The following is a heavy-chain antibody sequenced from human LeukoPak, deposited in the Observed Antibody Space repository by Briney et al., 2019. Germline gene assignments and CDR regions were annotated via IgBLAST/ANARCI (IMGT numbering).Heavy chain of an antibody. Sequence: GGSLRLSCAASGFSFGSYPTHWVRQAPGKGLEWVSYISSSSSSIYYADSVKGRFTISRDNAKNSLYLQMNSLRDEDTAVYYCARGSYDSSGYYYNWGQGTLVTVSS. V-gene: IGHV3-48*02. J-gene: IGHJ4*02. D-gene: IGHD3-22*01. CDR2: ISSSSSSI. CDR1: GFSFGSYP. CDR3: ARGSYDSSGYYYN.